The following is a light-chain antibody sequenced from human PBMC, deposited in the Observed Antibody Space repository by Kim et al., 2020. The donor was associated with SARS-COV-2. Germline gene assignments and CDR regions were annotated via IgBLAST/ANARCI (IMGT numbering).Light chain of an antibody. CDR2: LEGSGSY. Sequence: QPVLTQSSSASASLGSSVKLTCTLSSGHSSYIIAWHQQQPGKAPRYLMKLEGSGSYNKGSGAPDRFSGSSSGADRYLTISNLQSEDEADYYCETWDSNIWVFGGGTQLTVL. J-gene: IGLJ3*02. CDR1: SGHSSYI. V-gene: IGLV4-60*03. CDR3: ETWDSNIWV.